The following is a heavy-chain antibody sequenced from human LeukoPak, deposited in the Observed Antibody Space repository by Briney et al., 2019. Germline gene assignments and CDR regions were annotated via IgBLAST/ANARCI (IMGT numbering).Heavy chain of an antibody. CDR3: ARGNGDYGGRLGGYFDL. Sequence: AVKVSCKPAGGTFGNFAIRWGRQAPGQGLEWMGRITPSLTIADYTQRFQDRVTITADTSTNTVYMELSRLTSEDTAVYYCARGNGDYGGRLGGYFDLWGRGTLVTVSS. CDR1: GGTFGNFA. V-gene: IGHV1-69*04. J-gene: IGHJ2*01. CDR2: ITPSLTIA. D-gene: IGHD4-17*01.